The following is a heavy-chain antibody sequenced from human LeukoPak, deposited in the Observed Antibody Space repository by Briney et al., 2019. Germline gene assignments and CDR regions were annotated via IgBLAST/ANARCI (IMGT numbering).Heavy chain of an antibody. CDR1: GGSISSYY. CDR3: ARAGFSSGFYYLDY. CDR2: IYYSGST. J-gene: IGHJ4*02. Sequence: PSETLSLTCTVSGGSISSYYWSWIRQPPGKGLEWIGYIYYSGSTNYNPSLKSRVAISVDTSKNQFSLKLSSVTAADTAVYYCARAGFSSGFYYLDYWGQGTLVTVSS. V-gene: IGHV4-59*01. D-gene: IGHD3-22*01.